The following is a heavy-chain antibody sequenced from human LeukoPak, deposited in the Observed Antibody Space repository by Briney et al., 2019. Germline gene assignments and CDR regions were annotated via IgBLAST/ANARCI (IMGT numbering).Heavy chain of an antibody. D-gene: IGHD7-27*01. CDR2: INPNSGGT. CDR1: GYTFTGYY. V-gene: IGHV1-2*06. J-gene: IGHJ4*02. CDR3: ARGPPNWGFDY. Sequence: ASVKVSCKASGYTFTGYYMHWVRQAPGQGLEWMGRINPNSGGTNYAQKFQGRVTMTSDTSISTAYMELSSLRSEDTAVYYCARGPPNWGFDYWGQGTLVTVSS.